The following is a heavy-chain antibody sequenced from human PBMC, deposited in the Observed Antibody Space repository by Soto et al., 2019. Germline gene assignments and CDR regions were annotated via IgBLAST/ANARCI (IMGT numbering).Heavy chain of an antibody. CDR3: ARGVLH. CDR1: GGSISSGGYS. J-gene: IGHJ4*02. V-gene: IGHV4-31*03. CDR2: IFYSGST. Sequence: QVQLQESGPGLVKPSQTLSLTCTVSGGSISSGGYSWSWIRQHPGKGLEWIGYIFYSGSTFYNPSLXIXXTISVDTSKNQFSLKVSSVTAADTAVYYCARGVLHWGQGTLVTVSS.